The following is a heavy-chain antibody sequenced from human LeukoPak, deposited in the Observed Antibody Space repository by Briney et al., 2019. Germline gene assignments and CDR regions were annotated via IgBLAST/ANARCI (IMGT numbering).Heavy chain of an antibody. CDR2: ISWDGGST. CDR1: GFTFDDYA. V-gene: IGHV3-43D*04. Sequence: GGSLRLSCAASGFTFDDYAMHWVSQAPGKGLEWVSLISWDGGSTYYADSVKGRFTISRDNSKNSLYLQMNSLRAEDTALYYCAAADKFWSPVDYWGQGTLVTVSS. D-gene: IGHD6-13*01. J-gene: IGHJ4*02. CDR3: AAADKFWSPVDY.